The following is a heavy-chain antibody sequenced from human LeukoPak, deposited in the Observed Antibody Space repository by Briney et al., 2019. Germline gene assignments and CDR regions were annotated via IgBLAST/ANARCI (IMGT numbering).Heavy chain of an antibody. CDR3: ASISYSSSSSLLDYYYNYYMDV. V-gene: IGHV1-69*05. CDR1: GGTFSSYA. J-gene: IGHJ6*03. D-gene: IGHD6-6*01. Sequence: SVKVSCKASGGTFSSYAISWVRQAPGQGLEWMGGIIPIFGTANYAQKFQGRVTITTDESRSTAYMELSSLRSEDTAVYYCASISYSSSSSLLDYYYNYYMDVWGKGTTVTVSS. CDR2: IIPIFGTA.